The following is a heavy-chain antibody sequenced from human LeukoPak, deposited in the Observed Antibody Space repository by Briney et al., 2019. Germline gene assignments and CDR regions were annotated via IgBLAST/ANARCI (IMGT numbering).Heavy chain of an antibody. Sequence: TSETLSLTCTVSGGSISSSSYYWGWIRQPPGKGLELIGSIYYSGSTYYNPSLKSRVTISVDTSKNQFSLKLSSVTAADTAVYYCARPIVGAAHWIDYWGQGTLVTVSS. CDR3: ARPIVGAAHWIDY. CDR1: GGSISSSSYY. CDR2: IYYSGST. V-gene: IGHV4-39*01. D-gene: IGHD1-26*01. J-gene: IGHJ4*02.